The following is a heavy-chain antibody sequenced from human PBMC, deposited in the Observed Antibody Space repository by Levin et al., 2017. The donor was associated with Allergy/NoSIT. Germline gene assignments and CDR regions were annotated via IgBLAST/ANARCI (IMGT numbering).Heavy chain of an antibody. Sequence: LSLTCVVSGFTFSSYALSWVRQAPGKGLEWVSGFSATDGSTQYIDSVKGRFSISRDNSRNTLYLQMNSLRADDTAVYYCARSSLAAAGTGAFDYWGQGTQVTVSS. J-gene: IGHJ4*02. CDR3: ARSSLAAAGTGAFDY. D-gene: IGHD6-13*01. V-gene: IGHV3-23*01. CDR1: GFTFSSYA. CDR2: FSATDGST.